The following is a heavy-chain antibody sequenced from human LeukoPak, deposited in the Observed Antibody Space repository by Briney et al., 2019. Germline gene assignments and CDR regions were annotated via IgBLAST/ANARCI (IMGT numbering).Heavy chain of an antibody. V-gene: IGHV3-49*03. D-gene: IGHD6-19*01. CDR3: TASSGWYYFDY. Sequence: GGSLRLSCTASGFTFGDYAMSWFRKAPGKGLDWVGFIRSKAYGGTTEYAASVKGRFIISRDDSKSIAYLQMNSLKTEDTAVYYCTASSGWYYFDYWGQGTLVTVSS. J-gene: IGHJ4*02. CDR1: GFTFGDYA. CDR2: IRSKAYGGTT.